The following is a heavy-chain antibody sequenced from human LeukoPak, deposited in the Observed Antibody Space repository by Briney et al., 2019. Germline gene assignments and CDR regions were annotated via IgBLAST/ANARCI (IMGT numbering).Heavy chain of an antibody. Sequence: PGGSLRLSCAASGFTFSDYYMSWIRQAPGKGLEWVSYISSSGSTIYYVDSVKGRFTISRDNAKNSLYLQMNSLRAEDTAVYYCARVAPLGTRLRARYYFDYWGQGTLVTVSS. CDR2: ISSSGSTI. J-gene: IGHJ4*02. CDR1: GFTFSDYY. D-gene: IGHD1-14*01. CDR3: ARVAPLGTRLRARYYFDY. V-gene: IGHV3-11*01.